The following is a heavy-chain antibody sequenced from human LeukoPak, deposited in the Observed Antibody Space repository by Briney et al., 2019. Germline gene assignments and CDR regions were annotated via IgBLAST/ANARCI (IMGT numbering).Heavy chain of an antibody. V-gene: IGHV4-4*02. CDR2: IYHGGRT. D-gene: IGHD3-3*01. J-gene: IGHJ4*02. CDR3: ARRPFSEWYGPSSFDD. CDR1: GDSISSKNW. Sequence: SETLSLTCAVTGDSISSKNWWSWVRQAPGKGLGWIGQIYHGGRTNYSASSKSRVTISVDKSKNQLSLRLNSVTAADTALYYCARRPFSEWYGPSSFDDWGQGTLVSVSS.